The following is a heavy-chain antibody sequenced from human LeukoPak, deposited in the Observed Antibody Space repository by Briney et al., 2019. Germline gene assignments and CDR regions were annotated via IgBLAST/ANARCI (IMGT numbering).Heavy chain of an antibody. V-gene: IGHV4-59*11. D-gene: IGHD1-26*01. CDR1: GGSISSHY. Sequence: SETLSLTCTVSGGSISSHYWSWIRQPPGKGLEWIGYIYYSGSTNYNPSLKSRVTISVDTSKNQFSLKLSSVTAADTAVYYCARGIVGATSYYYCYYMDVWGKGTTVTVSS. CDR3: ARGIVGATSYYYCYYMDV. CDR2: IYYSGST. J-gene: IGHJ6*03.